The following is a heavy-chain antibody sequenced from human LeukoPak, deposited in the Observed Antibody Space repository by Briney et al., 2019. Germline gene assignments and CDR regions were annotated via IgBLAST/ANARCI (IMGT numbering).Heavy chain of an antibody. CDR3: ARKGGGQLVNTRRWFDP. Sequence: PSETLSLTCTVSGVSISSSNSYWGWIRQPPGKGLEWIGSIYYSGNTYYNASLKSQVSISIDTSKNQFSLRLTSVTAAGTAVYYCARKGGGQLVNTRRWFDPWGQGTLVTVSS. V-gene: IGHV4-39*01. CDR2: IYYSGNT. CDR1: GVSISSSNSY. J-gene: IGHJ5*02. D-gene: IGHD1-1*01.